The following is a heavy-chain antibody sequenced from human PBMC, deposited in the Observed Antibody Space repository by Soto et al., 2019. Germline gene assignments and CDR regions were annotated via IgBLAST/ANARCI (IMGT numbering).Heavy chain of an antibody. Sequence: GGSLRLSCAASGFTFSSYAMSWVRQAPGKGLEWVSAISGSGGSTYYADSVKGRFTISRDNSKNTLYLQMNSLRAEDTAVYYCAKFEPAAIGFSRGPTVFDYWGQGTLVTVSS. CDR1: GFTFSSYA. V-gene: IGHV3-23*01. CDR3: AKFEPAAIGFSRGPTVFDY. CDR2: ISGSGGST. J-gene: IGHJ4*02. D-gene: IGHD2-2*01.